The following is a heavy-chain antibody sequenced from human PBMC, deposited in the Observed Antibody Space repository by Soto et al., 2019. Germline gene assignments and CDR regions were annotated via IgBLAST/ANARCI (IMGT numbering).Heavy chain of an antibody. V-gene: IGHV3-7*01. J-gene: IGHJ6*02. CDR2: VKEDGSEK. D-gene: IGHD2-2*01. CDR3: ARAGLGHCRNSLSYNWYYYYGMDV. CDR1: GFTFNSYW. Sequence: EGQLVESGGGLVQPGGSLRLSCAASGFTFNSYWMSWVRQAPGKGLEWVANVKEDGSEKYYLDSVKGRFTITRDNAKNSFNLQMNSLRAEDSAVYYCARAGLGHCRNSLSYNWYYYYGMDVWGQGTTVIVSS.